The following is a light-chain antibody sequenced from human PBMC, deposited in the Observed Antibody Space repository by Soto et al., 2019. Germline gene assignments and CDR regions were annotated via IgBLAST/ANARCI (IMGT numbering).Light chain of an antibody. J-gene: IGLJ1*01. CDR3: ASWDDSLNGHI. CDR1: SSNIANKT. Sequence: QSVLTQPPSASGTPGQRVTVSRPGSSSNIANKTVNWYQQLPGTAPKLHIYSNDQRPSGVPGPCSASKSGTSDSLAISGLQSEDDADSYCASWDDSLNGHIFCTGTKVTVL. CDR2: SND. V-gene: IGLV1-44*01.